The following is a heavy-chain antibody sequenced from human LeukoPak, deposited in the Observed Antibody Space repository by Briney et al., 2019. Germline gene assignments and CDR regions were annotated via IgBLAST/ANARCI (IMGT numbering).Heavy chain of an antibody. V-gene: IGHV4-34*01. Sequence: SETLSLTCAVYGGSFSGYYWSWIRQPPGKGLEWIGEINHSGSTNYNPSLKSRVTISVDTSKNQFSLKLSSVTAADTAVYYCARDKRMVRGVIIHNWFDPWGQGTLVTVSS. CDR3: ARDKRMVRGVIIHNWFDP. CDR1: GGSFSGYY. D-gene: IGHD3-10*01. CDR2: INHSGST. J-gene: IGHJ5*02.